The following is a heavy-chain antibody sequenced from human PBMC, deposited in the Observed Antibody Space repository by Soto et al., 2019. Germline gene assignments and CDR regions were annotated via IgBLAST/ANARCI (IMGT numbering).Heavy chain of an antibody. D-gene: IGHD5-18*01. CDR3: ARGSSGYSYGSGYYFDY. V-gene: IGHV4-59*01. CDR1: GGSISSYY. CDR2: TYYSGST. Sequence: SETLSLTCTVSGGSISSYYWSWIRQPPGKGLEWIGYTYYSGSTNYNPSLKSRVTISVDTSKNQFSLKLSSVTAADTAVYYCARGSSGYSYGSGYYFDYWGQGTLVTVSS. J-gene: IGHJ4*02.